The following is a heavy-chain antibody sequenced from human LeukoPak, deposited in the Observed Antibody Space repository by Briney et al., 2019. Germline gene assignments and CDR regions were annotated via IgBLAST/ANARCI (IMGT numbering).Heavy chain of an antibody. Sequence: GGSLRLSCAASGFTFSTSWMTWVRQGLGKGLEWVANIKADGTEKYNVDSVKGRFTISRDNAKNSLYLQMNSLKVEDTAVYYCARVSLGYFDYWAREPWSPSPQ. D-gene: IGHD6-13*01. V-gene: IGHV3-7*03. CDR1: GFTFSTSW. CDR3: ARVSLGYFDY. CDR2: IKADGTEK. J-gene: IGHJ4*02.